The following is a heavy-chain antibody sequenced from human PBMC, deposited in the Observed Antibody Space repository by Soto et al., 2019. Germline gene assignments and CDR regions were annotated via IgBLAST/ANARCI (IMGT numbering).Heavy chain of an antibody. CDR3: ARCHFILQRDYYYNGMEI. J-gene: IGHJ6*04. V-gene: IGHV1-2*04. CDR2: INPNSGGT. Sequence: ASVKVSCKASGYTFTGYYMHWVRQAPGQGIEWMGWINPNSGGTNYAQKFQGWVTMTRDTSISTAYMELSRLRSDDTAVYYCARCHFILQRDYYYNGMEICGKETTVTVSS. CDR1: GYTFTGYY. D-gene: IGHD4-4*01.